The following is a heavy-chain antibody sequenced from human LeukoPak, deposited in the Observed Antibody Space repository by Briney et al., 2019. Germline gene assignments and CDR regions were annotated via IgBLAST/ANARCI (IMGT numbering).Heavy chain of an antibody. CDR1: GGTFSSYA. D-gene: IGHD4-17*01. J-gene: IGHJ3*02. CDR2: IIPILGIA. V-gene: IGHV1-69*04. CDR3: ARGTVTTLGAFDI. Sequence: GASVKVSCKASGGTFSSYAISWVRQAPGQGLEWMGRIIPILGIANYAQKFQGRVTITADKSTGTAYMELSSLRSEDTAVYYCARGTVTTLGAFDIWGQGTMVTVSS.